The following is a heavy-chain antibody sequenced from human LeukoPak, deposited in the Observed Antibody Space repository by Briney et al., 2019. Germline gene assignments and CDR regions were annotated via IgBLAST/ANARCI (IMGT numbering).Heavy chain of an antibody. V-gene: IGHV3-7*01. D-gene: IGHD3-16*01. Sequence: PGGSLRLSCAASGFTFSNTWMAWVRQAPGKGLDWVANINQDGGTRQYAGSVRGRFTISRDNAKNSLYLEMNSLRAEDTGLYHCARDMKGNLDYWGQGTLVTVSS. CDR2: INQDGGTR. J-gene: IGHJ4*02. CDR1: GFTFSNTW. CDR3: ARDMKGNLDY.